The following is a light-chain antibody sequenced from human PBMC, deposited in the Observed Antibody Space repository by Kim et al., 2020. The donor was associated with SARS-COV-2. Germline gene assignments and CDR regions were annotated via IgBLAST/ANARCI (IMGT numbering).Light chain of an antibody. CDR1: SSDVGGYNS. J-gene: IGLJ1*01. CDR2: EVS. CDR3: SSYGGSNNV. Sequence: GKSGTLSSTGHSSDVGGYNSVSWYQPHPGKAPNLMIYEVSKRPSGVPDLFSGSKSGNTASLTVSGLQGEDEADYYCSSYGGSNNVFGTGTKVTVL. V-gene: IGLV2-8*01.